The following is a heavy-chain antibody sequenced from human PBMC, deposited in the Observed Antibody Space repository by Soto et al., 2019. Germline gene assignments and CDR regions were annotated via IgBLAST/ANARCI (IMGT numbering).Heavy chain of an antibody. J-gene: IGHJ4*02. CDR2: ISGSGYTT. CDR3: AKQGGSGSYYPLDH. D-gene: IGHD1-26*01. CDR1: GFTFSSYG. V-gene: IGHV3-23*01. Sequence: EVPLLESGGGLVQPGGSLRLPCAASGFTFSSYGLSWVRQLPGKGLDWVSGISGSGYTTYYADSAKGRFTISRDNSKNTVYLQMSSLRAEDTATYYCAKQGGSGSYYPLDHWGPGALVTVSS.